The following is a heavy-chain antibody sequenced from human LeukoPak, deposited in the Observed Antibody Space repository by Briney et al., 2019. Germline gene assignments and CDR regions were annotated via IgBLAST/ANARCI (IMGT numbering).Heavy chain of an antibody. J-gene: IGHJ4*02. Sequence: EGSLRLSCAASGFTFSSYAMSWVRQAPGKGLEWVSAISGSGGSTYYADSVKGRFTISRDNSKNTPYLQMNSLRAEDTAVYYCAKYPAIAAALDYWGQGTLVTVSS. CDR3: AKYPAIAAALDY. CDR2: ISGSGGST. D-gene: IGHD6-13*01. CDR1: GFTFSSYA. V-gene: IGHV3-23*01.